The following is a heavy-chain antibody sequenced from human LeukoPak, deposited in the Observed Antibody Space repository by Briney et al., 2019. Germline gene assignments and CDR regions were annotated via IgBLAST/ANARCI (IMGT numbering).Heavy chain of an antibody. Sequence: PSETLSLTCAVYGGSFSGYYWSWIRQPPGQGLEWIGEINPSGSTNYNPSPKSRVTISVDTSKIQFSLKLSSVTAADTAVYYCARVGIRYFDWLLDYYYGMDVWGQGTTVTVSS. CDR2: INPSGST. D-gene: IGHD3-9*01. CDR3: ARVGIRYFDWLLDYYYGMDV. CDR1: GGSFSGYY. J-gene: IGHJ6*02. V-gene: IGHV4-34*01.